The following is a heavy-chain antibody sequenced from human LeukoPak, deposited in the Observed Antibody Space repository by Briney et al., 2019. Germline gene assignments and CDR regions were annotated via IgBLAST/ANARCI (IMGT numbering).Heavy chain of an antibody. CDR2: INHSGST. V-gene: IGHV4-34*01. D-gene: IGHD6-13*01. CDR1: GGSFSGYY. Sequence: PSEILSLTCAVYGGSFSGYYWSWIRQPPGKGLEWIGEINHSGSTNYNPSLKSRVTISVDTSKNQFSLKLSSVTAADTAVYYCARGLGLYSSSWRYWGQGTLVTVSS. J-gene: IGHJ4*02. CDR3: ARGLGLYSSSWRY.